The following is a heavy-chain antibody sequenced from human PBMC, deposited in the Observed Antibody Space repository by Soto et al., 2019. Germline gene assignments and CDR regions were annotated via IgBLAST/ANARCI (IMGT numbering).Heavy chain of an antibody. D-gene: IGHD6-13*01. J-gene: IGHJ4*02. CDR1: GYIFINYY. CDR2: LTPKSGST. CDR3: ARDLAAADY. Sequence: QVQLVQSGAEVKKPGASVKLSCKTSGYIFINYYIHWVRQAPGQGLEWVALLTPKSGSTNYAQRLQGRVTVTSDTSTGTVYMELSSLIPEDTAVYYCARDLAAADYWGQGTLVTVSS. V-gene: IGHV1-46*04.